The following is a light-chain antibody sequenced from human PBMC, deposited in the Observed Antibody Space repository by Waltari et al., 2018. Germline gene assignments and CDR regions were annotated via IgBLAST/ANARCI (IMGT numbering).Light chain of an antibody. Sequence: EIVLTQSPATLSLSPGERATLSSRASQSVSNYLAWYQQKPGQAPRLLIYDASTRATGTPARFSGSGSGTDFTLTISSLEPEDFAFYYCQQRGNGLTFGGGTKVEIK. CDR2: DAS. CDR1: QSVSNY. V-gene: IGKV3-11*01. CDR3: QQRGNGLT. J-gene: IGKJ4*01.